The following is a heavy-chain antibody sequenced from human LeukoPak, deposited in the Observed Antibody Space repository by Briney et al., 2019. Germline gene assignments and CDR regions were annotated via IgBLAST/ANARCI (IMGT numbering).Heavy chain of an antibody. Sequence: GGSLRLSCAASGFTVSSNYMSWVRHAAGKGLEWVSVIYSGGSTYYADSVKGRFTISRDNSKNTLYLQMNSLRAEDTAVYYCARDLRQAGWVFDYWGQGTLVTVSS. CDR3: ARDLRQAGWVFDY. CDR1: GFTVSSNY. V-gene: IGHV3-53*01. CDR2: IYSGGST. D-gene: IGHD6-19*01. J-gene: IGHJ4*02.